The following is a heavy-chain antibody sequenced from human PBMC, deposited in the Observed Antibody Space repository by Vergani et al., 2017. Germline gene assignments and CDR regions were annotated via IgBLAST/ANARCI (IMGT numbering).Heavy chain of an antibody. V-gene: IGHV3-30*18. CDR2: ISYDGSNK. Sequence: VQLVESGGGLVQPGGSLRLSCAASGFTFSSYGMHWVRQAPGKGLEWVAVISYDGSNKYYADSVKGRFTISRDNSKNTLYLQMNSLRAEDTAVYYCAKTYDSSGLIDYWGQGTLVTVSS. D-gene: IGHD3-22*01. CDR3: AKTYDSSGLIDY. CDR1: GFTFSSYG. J-gene: IGHJ4*02.